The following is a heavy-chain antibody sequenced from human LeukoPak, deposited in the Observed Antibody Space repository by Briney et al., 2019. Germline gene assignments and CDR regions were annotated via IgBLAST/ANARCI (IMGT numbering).Heavy chain of an antibody. CDR2: LRGDGDT. J-gene: IGHJ4*02. D-gene: IGHD3-22*01. CDR3: ARWLPGYDSSGYNYVFDL. CDR1: GFTFSNYA. V-gene: IGHV3-23*01. Sequence: GGSLRLSCEASGFTFSNYAMSWVRQAPARGLEWVSSLRGDGDTFYADSVKGRFTLSRDDSRNTVYLHLNNLRVEDKAVHYCARWLPGYDSSGYNYVFDLWGQGTLVTVSS.